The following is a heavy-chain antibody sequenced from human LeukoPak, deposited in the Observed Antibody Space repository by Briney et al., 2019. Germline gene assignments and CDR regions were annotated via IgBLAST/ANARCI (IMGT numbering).Heavy chain of an antibody. J-gene: IGHJ6*03. V-gene: IGHV3-23*01. CDR1: GFTFSSYG. CDR3: AKGAYSSSSGYYYYMDV. D-gene: IGHD6-13*01. CDR2: ISGSGGST. Sequence: GGSLRLSCAASGFTFSSYGMSWVRQAPGKGLEWVSAISGSGGSTYYADSVKGRFTISRDNSKNTLYLQMNSLRAEDTAVYYCAKGAYSSSSGYYYYMDVWGKGTTVTISS.